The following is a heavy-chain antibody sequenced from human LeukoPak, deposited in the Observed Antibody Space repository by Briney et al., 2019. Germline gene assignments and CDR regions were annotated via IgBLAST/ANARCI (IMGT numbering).Heavy chain of an antibody. J-gene: IGHJ4*02. CDR2: IYHSGST. V-gene: IGHV4-30-2*01. Sequence: SETLSLTCAVSGGSISSGGYSWSWIRQPPGKGLEWIGYIYHSGSTYYNPSLKSRVTISVDRSKNQFSLKLSSVTAADTAVYYCAGTPSGWEKGDYWGQGTLVTVSS. CDR3: AGTPSGWEKGDY. CDR1: GGSISSGGYS. D-gene: IGHD6-19*01.